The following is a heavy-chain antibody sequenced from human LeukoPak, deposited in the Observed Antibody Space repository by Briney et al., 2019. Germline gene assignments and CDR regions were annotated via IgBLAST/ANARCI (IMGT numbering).Heavy chain of an antibody. J-gene: IGHJ4*02. V-gene: IGHV3-48*01. D-gene: IGHD3-3*01. CDR3: AREASPPGTIFGVVDDY. CDR2: ISSSSSTI. CDR1: GFTFSSYA. Sequence: PGGSLRLSCAASGFTFSSYAMSWVRQAPGKGLEWVSYISSSSSTIYYADSVKGRFTISRDNAKNSLYLQMNSLRAEDTAVYYCAREASPPGTIFGVVDDYWGQGTLVTVSS.